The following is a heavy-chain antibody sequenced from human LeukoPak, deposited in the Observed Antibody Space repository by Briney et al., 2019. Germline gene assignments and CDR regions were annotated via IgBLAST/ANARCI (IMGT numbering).Heavy chain of an antibody. CDR2: FWSDGRQK. V-gene: IGHV3-33*08. D-gene: IGHD3-10*01. Sequence: GGSLRLSCAASGFTFSSYAMSWVRQAPGKGLEWVAVFWSDGRQKYYVDSVKGRFTVSRDTSKKTVYLQMNSLRAEDTAVYYCARDDDGSGKYGQLYWGQGTLVTVSS. CDR1: GFTFSSYA. CDR3: ARDDDGSGKYGQLY. J-gene: IGHJ4*02.